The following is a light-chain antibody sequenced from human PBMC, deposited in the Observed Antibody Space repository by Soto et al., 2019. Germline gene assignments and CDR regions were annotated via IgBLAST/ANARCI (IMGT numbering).Light chain of an antibody. CDR1: QTIDTK. CDR2: GAS. J-gene: IGKJ1*01. Sequence: EVVMTQSPGTLSVSPGERATLSCRASQTIDTKLAWYQQRPGQAPRLLIYGASIRATGIPDRFSGSGSATEFTLTISSLQPDDFATYYCQQYSTYPWTFGQGTKVDIK. CDR3: QQYSTYPWT. V-gene: IGKV3D-15*01.